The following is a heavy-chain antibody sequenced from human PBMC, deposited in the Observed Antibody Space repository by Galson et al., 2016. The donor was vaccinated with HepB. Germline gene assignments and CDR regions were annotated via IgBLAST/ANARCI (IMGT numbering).Heavy chain of an antibody. D-gene: IGHD2-2*01. CDR3: ARVRFCSSTTCYDAFDV. CDR1: GFISGSFG. CDR2: VWYDGSKK. J-gene: IGHJ3*01. Sequence: SLRLSCAASGFISGSFGMHWVRQAPGKGLEWVAVVWYDGSKKYYADSVKGRFTISRDNFKNTLYLQMDSLRAEDSAVYYCARVRFCSSTTCYDAFDVWGLGTMVSVSS. V-gene: IGHV3-33*01.